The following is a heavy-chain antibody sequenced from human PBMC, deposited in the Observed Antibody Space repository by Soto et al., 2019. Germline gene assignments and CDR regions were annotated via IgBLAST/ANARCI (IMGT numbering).Heavy chain of an antibody. Sequence: PGESLKISCKGSGYSFTSYWIAWVRQMPGKGLEWMGVVYPDDSETRYSPSFQGQVTISADKSISTAYLQWSGLKASDTAIYYCARRDLDWLDPWGQGTLVTVSS. D-gene: IGHD3-3*01. CDR2: VYPDDSET. V-gene: IGHV5-51*01. CDR1: GYSFTSYW. J-gene: IGHJ5*02. CDR3: ARRDLDWLDP.